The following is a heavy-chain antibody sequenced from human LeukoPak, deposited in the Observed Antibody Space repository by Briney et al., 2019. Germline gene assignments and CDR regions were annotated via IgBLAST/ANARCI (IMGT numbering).Heavy chain of an antibody. CDR1: GFTFDDYG. CDR3: ARGVNYYDSSGYYGGNFDY. Sequence: PGGLLRFSCAASGFTFDDYGMSWVRQAPGKGLEWVSGINWNGGSTGYADSVKGRFTISRDNAKNSLYLQMNSLRAEDTALYYCARGVNYYDSSGYYGGNFDYWGQGTLVTVSS. J-gene: IGHJ4*02. D-gene: IGHD3-22*01. CDR2: INWNGGST. V-gene: IGHV3-20*04.